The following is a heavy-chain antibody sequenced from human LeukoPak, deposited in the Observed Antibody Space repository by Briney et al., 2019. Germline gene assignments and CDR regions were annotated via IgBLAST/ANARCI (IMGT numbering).Heavy chain of an antibody. CDR3: ARDRFRYDSSSYYYIFDN. CDR1: GFTFSSYS. V-gene: IGHV3-48*01. D-gene: IGHD3-22*01. CDR2: IASSDSTI. Sequence: GGSLRLSCAASGFTFSSYSMNWVRQAPGKGLEWVSYIASSDSTIYYADSVKGRFTISRDNAKNSLYLQMNSLRAEDTAVYYCARDRFRYDSSSYYYIFDNWGQGTLVTVSS. J-gene: IGHJ4*02.